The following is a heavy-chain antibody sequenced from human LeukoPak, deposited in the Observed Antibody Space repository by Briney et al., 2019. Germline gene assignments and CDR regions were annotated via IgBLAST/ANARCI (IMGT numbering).Heavy chain of an antibody. CDR3: ARGAVPATAILGYFDY. Sequence: SETLSLTCTVSGGSISSGSDYWSWIRQPAGKGLEWIGRIYTSGSTNYNPSLKSRVTISVDTSKNQFSLKLSSVTAADTAVYYCARGAVPATAILGYFDYWGQGTLVTVSS. J-gene: IGHJ4*02. V-gene: IGHV4-61*02. CDR1: GGSISSGSDY. D-gene: IGHD2-2*01. CDR2: IYTSGST.